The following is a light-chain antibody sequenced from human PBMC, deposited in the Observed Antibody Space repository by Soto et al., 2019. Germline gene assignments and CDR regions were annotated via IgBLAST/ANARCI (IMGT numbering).Light chain of an antibody. V-gene: IGLV1-44*01. CDR2: FNN. J-gene: IGLJ3*02. Sequence: QSVLTQPPSASGTPGQRVTISCSGSSSNIGSNTINWYQQLPGTAPKLVIYFNNQRPSGVPDRFSGSKSGTSASLAITGLQSEDEADYYCAAWDDSLNGWVFGGGTKVTVL. CDR1: SSNIGSNT. CDR3: AAWDDSLNGWV.